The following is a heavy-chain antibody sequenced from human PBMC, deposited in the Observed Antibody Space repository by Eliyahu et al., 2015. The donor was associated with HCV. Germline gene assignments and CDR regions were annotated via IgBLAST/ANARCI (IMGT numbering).Heavy chain of an antibody. CDR2: ISTSIRGTI. Sequence: EVQLVESGGGLVQPGGSLRLSCAASGFTFSSYSMNWVRQAPGKGLEWLSYISTSIRGTIYYADSVKGRFTISRDNAKNSLYLEMNSLRAEDTAVYYCARGDDYGDDAFDIWGQGTMVTVSS. V-gene: IGHV3-48*01. CDR3: ARGDDYGDDAFDI. D-gene: IGHD4-17*01. J-gene: IGHJ3*02. CDR1: GFTFSSYS.